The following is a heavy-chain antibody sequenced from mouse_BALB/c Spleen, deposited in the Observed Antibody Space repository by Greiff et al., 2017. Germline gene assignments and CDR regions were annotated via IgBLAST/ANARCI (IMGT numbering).Heavy chain of an antibody. Sequence: EVQLQESGPGLVKPSQSLSLTCTVTGYSITSDYAWNWIRQFPGNKLEWMGYISYSGSTSYNPSLKSRISITRDTSKNQFFLQLNSVTTEDTATYYCARALSFYGSRSFDYWGQGTTLTVSS. CDR2: ISYSGST. V-gene: IGHV3-2*02. D-gene: IGHD1-1*01. J-gene: IGHJ2*01. CDR3: ARALSFYGSRSFDY. CDR1: GYSITSDYA.